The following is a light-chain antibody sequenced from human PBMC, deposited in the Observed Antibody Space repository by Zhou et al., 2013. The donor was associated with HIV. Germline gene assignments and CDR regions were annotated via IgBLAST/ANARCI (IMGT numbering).Light chain of an antibody. V-gene: IGKV3-20*01. J-gene: IGKJ2*01. Sequence: EIVLTQSPGTLSLSPGDRATLSCRASQSVAGSVLSWYQKKPGQAPSLLIYDTSTRATGVPARFSGSGSGRDFTLTISGLQPEDFALYYCQQYDTWPSFGQGTKLQIK. CDR3: QQYDTWPS. CDR1: QSVAGSV. CDR2: DTS.